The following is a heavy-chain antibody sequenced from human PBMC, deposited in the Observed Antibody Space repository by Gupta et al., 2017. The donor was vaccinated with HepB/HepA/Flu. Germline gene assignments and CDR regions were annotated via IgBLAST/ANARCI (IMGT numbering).Heavy chain of an antibody. CDR3: ARAVWFGELSEGMDV. D-gene: IGHD3-10*01. V-gene: IGHV3-21*01. CDR2: ISSSSSYI. CDR1: GFTFSSYS. J-gene: IGHJ6*02. Sequence: VQLVAYGGGLVTPTRTLRISCAASGFTFSSYSLNWVRQAPGKGLEWVSSISSSSSYIYYADSVKGRFTISRDNAKNSLYLQMNSLRAEDTAVYYCARAVWFGELSEGMDVWGQGTTVTVSS.